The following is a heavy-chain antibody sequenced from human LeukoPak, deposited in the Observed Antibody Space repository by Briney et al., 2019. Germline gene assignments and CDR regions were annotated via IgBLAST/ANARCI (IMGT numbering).Heavy chain of an antibody. CDR3: ARHEDRNWYFDH. Sequence: RPSETLSLTCTVPGGSISSSYYYWGWIRQPPGKGLEWIGTIYYSGSTYYNPSLKSRVTISVDTSKNQFSLKLSSVTAPDTAVYYCARHEDRNWYFDHWGQGTLVTVSS. CDR2: IYYSGST. J-gene: IGHJ4*02. D-gene: IGHD1-1*01. V-gene: IGHV4-39*01. CDR1: GGSISSSYYY.